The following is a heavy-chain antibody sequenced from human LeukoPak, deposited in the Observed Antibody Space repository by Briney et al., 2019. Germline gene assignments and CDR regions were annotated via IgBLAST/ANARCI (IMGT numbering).Heavy chain of an antibody. V-gene: IGHV3-23*01. D-gene: IGHD7-27*01. CDR1: GFTFSSYA. J-gene: IGHJ5*02. CDR2: ISGSGGST. Sequence: QPGGSLRLSCAASGFTFSSYAMSWVRQTPGKGLEWVSAISGSGGSTYYADSVKGRFTISRDNSKNTLYLQMNSLRAEDTAVYYCAKDTGSAITGDYFDPWGQGTLVTVSS. CDR3: AKDTGSAITGDYFDP.